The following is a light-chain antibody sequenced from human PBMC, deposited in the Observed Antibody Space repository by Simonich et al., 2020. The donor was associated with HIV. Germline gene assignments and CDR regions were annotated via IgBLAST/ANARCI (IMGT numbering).Light chain of an antibody. Sequence: EIVMMQSPATLSVSPGERATLPCRASQSISSSLAWYQQKPGQAPRLLIYGASTRATGIPARFSGSGSGTEFTLTISSMQSEDFADYYCQHYNNGPLTFGPGTKVDIK. V-gene: IGKV3-15*01. J-gene: IGKJ3*01. CDR1: QSISSS. CDR3: QHYNNGPLT. CDR2: GAS.